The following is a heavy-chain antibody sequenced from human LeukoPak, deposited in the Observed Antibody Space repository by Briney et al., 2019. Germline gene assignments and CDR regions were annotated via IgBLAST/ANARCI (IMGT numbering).Heavy chain of an antibody. Sequence: PGGSLRLSCATSGFTFTDHYMSWVRQAPGKGLEWVSAISGSGGSTYYADSVKGRFTISRDNSKNTLYLQMNSLRAEDTAVYYCAKEQRLADVLRYFEGPRGLDYWGQGTLVTVSS. CDR2: ISGSGGST. D-gene: IGHD3-9*01. V-gene: IGHV3-23*01. J-gene: IGHJ4*02. CDR1: GFTFTDHY. CDR3: AKEQRLADVLRYFEGPRGLDY.